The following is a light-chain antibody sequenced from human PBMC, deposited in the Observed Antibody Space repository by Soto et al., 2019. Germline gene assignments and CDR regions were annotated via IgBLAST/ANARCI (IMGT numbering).Light chain of an antibody. V-gene: IGKV3-20*01. J-gene: IGKJ2*01. CDR2: GAS. CDR1: QSVSRRF. CDR3: QPYENSPYT. Sequence: EIVLTQSLGTLSLSPGERATLSCRASQSVSRRFLTWYQQKPGQAPRLLIYGASSRATGIPDRFSGSGSGTDFTLTISRLEPEDVAVYYCQPYENSPYTFGQGTKLEIK.